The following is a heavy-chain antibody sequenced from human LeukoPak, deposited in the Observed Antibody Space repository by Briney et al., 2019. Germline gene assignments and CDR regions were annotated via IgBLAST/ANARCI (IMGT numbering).Heavy chain of an antibody. CDR3: AELGITMIGGV. J-gene: IGHJ6*04. CDR2: ISSSGSTI. V-gene: IGHV3-48*03. D-gene: IGHD3-10*02. Sequence: GGSLRLSCAPSGFTFSSYEMNWVRQAPGKGLGWVSYISSSGSTIYYADSVKGRFTISRDNAKNSLYLQMNSLRAEDTAVYYCAELGITMIGGVWGKGTTVTISS. CDR1: GFTFSSYE.